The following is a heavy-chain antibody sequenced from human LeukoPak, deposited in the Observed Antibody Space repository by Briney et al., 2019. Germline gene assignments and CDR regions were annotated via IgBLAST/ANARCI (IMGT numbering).Heavy chain of an antibody. CDR1: GGTFNSYA. J-gene: IGHJ4*02. Sequence: SVKVSCKASGGTFNSYAITWVRQAPGQGLEWMGRIIPIFGTANYAQKFQGRVTITTDESTSTAYMELSTLRSDDTAVYYCARERPPGDSSNWFLEGYFDIWGQGTLVTVSS. CDR3: ARERPPGDSSNWFLEGYFDI. V-gene: IGHV1-69*05. CDR2: IIPIFGTA. D-gene: IGHD6-13*01.